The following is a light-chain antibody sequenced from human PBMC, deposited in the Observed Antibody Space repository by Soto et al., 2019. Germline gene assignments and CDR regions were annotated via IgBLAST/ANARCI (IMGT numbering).Light chain of an antibody. J-gene: IGLJ2*01. CDR1: SSDVGGYNY. V-gene: IGLV2-14*01. CDR3: SSYTSSSTLMV. CDR2: DVS. Sequence: QSALTQPASVSGSPGQSITISCTGTSSDVGGYNYVSWYQQHPGKAPKLMIYDVSNRPSGVSNRFSGSKSGNTASLTISGLQAEDDADYYFSSYTSSSTLMVFGGGTKLTVL.